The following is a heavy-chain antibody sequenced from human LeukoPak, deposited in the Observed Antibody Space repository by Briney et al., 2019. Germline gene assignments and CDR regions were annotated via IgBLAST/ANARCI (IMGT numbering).Heavy chain of an antibody. V-gene: IGHV1-69*13. J-gene: IGHJ4*02. CDR1: GGTFNTYA. CDR2: IIPVFGTA. Sequence: ASVKVSCKASGGTFNTYAINRVRQAPGQGLEWMGGIIPVFGTANYAQKFQGRVTITADESTSTAYMELSSLTSEDTAIYYCTRDHSSGLYYFDYWGQGTLVTVSS. D-gene: IGHD6-19*01. CDR3: TRDHSSGLYYFDY.